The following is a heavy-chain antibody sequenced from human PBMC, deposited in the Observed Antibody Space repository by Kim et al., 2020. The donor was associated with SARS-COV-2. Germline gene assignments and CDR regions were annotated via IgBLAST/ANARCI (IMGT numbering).Heavy chain of an antibody. CDR3: AKAQLWFGELLNAFDI. CDR1: GFTFDDYA. CDR2: ISWNSGSI. J-gene: IGHJ3*02. Sequence: GGSLRLSCAASGFTFDDYAMHWVRQAPGKGLEWVSGISWNSGSIGYADSVKGRFTISRDNAKNSLYLQMNSLRAEDTALYYCAKAQLWFGELLNAFDIWGQVTMVTVSS. D-gene: IGHD3-10*01. V-gene: IGHV3-9*01.